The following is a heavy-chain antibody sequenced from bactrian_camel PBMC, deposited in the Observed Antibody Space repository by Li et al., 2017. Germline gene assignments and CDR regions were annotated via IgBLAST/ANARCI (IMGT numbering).Heavy chain of an antibody. CDR3: ATHFTY. J-gene: IGHJ4*01. Sequence: VQLVESGGGLVQPGGSLRLSCAASGFTFSSTTMSWVRQAPGKGLEWVSGINPDGGTYYADSVKGRFTISRDNAKNTVYLRLNSLKTEDMAMYYCATHFTYWGQGTQVTVS. CDR1: GFTFSSTT. CDR2: INPDGGT. V-gene: IGHV3S10*01. D-gene: IGHD4*01.